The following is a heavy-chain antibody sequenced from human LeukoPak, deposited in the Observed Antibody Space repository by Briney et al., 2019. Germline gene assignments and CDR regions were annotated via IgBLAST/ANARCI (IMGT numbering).Heavy chain of an antibody. CDR2: TSGSGDTT. D-gene: IGHD3-22*01. V-gene: IGHV3-23*01. Sequence: AGGSLRLSCAASGFTFSSYAMSWVRQAPGKGLEWVSLTSGSGDTTYYADSVKGRFTISRVNSKNTLDLQMNSLRAEDTAVYYCAKVGAYYYDTSAYYPPHFDYWGQGTLVTVSS. CDR3: AKVGAYYYDTSAYYPPHFDY. CDR1: GFTFSSYA. J-gene: IGHJ4*02.